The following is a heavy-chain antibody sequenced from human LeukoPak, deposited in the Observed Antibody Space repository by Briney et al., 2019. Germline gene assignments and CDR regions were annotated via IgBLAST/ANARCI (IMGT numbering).Heavy chain of an antibody. D-gene: IGHD3-16*02. V-gene: IGHV2-5*01. CDR1: GFSLSTSGVG. J-gene: IGHJ5*02. CDR2: NYWNDDK. Sequence: SGPTLVNPTQTLTLTCTFSGFSLSTSGVGVGWIRQPPGKALEWLTLNYWNDDKRYSPSQKTSLAITTDTSKNQVVLTMTNMDPVDTATYYCAHRRVYDYVWGSYRYFWFDPWGQGTLVTVSS. CDR3: AHRRVYDYVWGSYRYFWFDP.